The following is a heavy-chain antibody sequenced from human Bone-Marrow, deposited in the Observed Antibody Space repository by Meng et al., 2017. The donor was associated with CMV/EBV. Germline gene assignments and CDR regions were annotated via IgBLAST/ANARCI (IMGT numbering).Heavy chain of an antibody. J-gene: IGHJ6*02. CDR3: ARVAAAGRGMDV. CDR2: INQDGSQK. D-gene: IGHD6-13*01. Sequence: GGSLRLSCAASGFTFSSHWMTWVRQAPGKGLEWAANINQDGSQKNYVDSVKGRFTISRDNAKNSLFLQMNSLRAEDTAVYYCARVAAAGRGMDVWGPGTTVTVSS. V-gene: IGHV3-7*04. CDR1: GFTFSSHW.